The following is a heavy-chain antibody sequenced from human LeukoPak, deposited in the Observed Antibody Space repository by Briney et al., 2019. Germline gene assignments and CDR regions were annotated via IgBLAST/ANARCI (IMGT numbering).Heavy chain of an antibody. D-gene: IGHD3-10*01. CDR3: ARAGITPRRYYGMDV. CDR1: GFTFSSYW. J-gene: IGHJ6*04. CDR2: INSDGSST. Sequence: PGGSLRLSCAASGFTFSSYWMHWVRQAPGKGLVWVSRINSDGSSTSYAGSVKGRFTISRDNAKNTLYLQMNSLRAEDTAVYYCARAGITPRRYYGMDVWGKGTTVTVSS. V-gene: IGHV3-74*01.